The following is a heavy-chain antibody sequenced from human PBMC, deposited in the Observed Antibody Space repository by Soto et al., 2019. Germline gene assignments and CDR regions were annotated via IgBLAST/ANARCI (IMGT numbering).Heavy chain of an antibody. CDR3: ARNFYGDYASFDY. V-gene: IGHV4-61*01. CDR2: IYYSGST. D-gene: IGHD4-17*01. CDR1: GGSVSSGSYY. J-gene: IGHJ4*02. Sequence: SETLSLTCTVSGGSVSSGSYYWSWIRQPPGKGLEWIGYIYYSGSTNYNPSLKSRVTISVDTSKNQFSLKLSSVTAADTAVYYCARNFYGDYASFDYWGQGTLVTVSS.